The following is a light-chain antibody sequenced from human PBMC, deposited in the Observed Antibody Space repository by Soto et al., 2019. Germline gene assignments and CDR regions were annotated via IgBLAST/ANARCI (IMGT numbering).Light chain of an antibody. CDR2: GAS. CDR3: QQHGSSPYT. V-gene: IGKV3-20*01. CDR1: QSVSSSY. J-gene: IGKJ2*01. Sequence: EIVLTQSPGTLSLSPGERATLSCRASQSVSSSYLAWYQQKPGQAPRLLIDGASSRATGIPDRFSGSGSGTDFTLIISRLEPEDFAVYYCQQHGSSPYTFGQGTKLEIK.